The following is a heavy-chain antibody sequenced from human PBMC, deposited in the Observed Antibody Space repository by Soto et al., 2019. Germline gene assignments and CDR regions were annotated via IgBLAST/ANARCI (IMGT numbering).Heavy chain of an antibody. V-gene: IGHV3-23*01. D-gene: IGHD2-21*01. CDR2: VSASGLNT. CDR1: GFTFSTYA. J-gene: IGHJ3*02. Sequence: LRLSCAASGFTFSTYAMAWVRQAPGKGLEWVSGVSASGLNTDYADPVKGRFYISRDNSKNTLSLQMGSLRAEDMAVYYCARVVGLCGGECSPHRRAFDIWGQETMVTVSS. CDR3: ARVVGLCGGECSPHRRAFDI.